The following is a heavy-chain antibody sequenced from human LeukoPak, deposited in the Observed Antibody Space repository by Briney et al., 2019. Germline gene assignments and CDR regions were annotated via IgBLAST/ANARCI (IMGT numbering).Heavy chain of an antibody. CDR1: GGSISSYY. V-gene: IGHV4-59*08. CDR3: ASGCTNGVCYSQGYYYYYGMDV. J-gene: IGHJ6*02. D-gene: IGHD2-8*01. Sequence: SETLSLTCTVSGGSISSYYWNWIRQPPGKGLEWIGNIYDSGSTNYNPSLKSRVTISVDTSKNQFSLKLSSVTAADTAVYYCASGCTNGVCYSQGYYYYYGMDVWGQGTTVTVSS. CDR2: IYDSGST.